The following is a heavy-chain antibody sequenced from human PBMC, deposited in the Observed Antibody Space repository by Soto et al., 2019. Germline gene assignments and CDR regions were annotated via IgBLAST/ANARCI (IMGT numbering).Heavy chain of an antibody. CDR2: ISGSGGST. D-gene: IGHD3-9*01. J-gene: IGHJ4*02. CDR3: AKDGMRYYDILTGYFAHYYFDY. V-gene: IGHV3-23*01. CDR1: GFTFSSYA. Sequence: GGSLRLSCAASGFTFSSYAMSWVRQAPGKGLEWVSAISGSGGSTYYADSVKGRFTISRDNSKNTLYLQMNSLRAEDTAVYYCAKDGMRYYDILTGYFAHYYFDYWGQGTLVTVSS.